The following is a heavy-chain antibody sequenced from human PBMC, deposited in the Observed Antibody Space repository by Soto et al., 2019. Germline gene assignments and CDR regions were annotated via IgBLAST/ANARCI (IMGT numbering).Heavy chain of an antibody. D-gene: IGHD2-2*01. V-gene: IGHV3-30*18. J-gene: IGHJ5*02. CDR2: ISYDGSNK. CDR3: AKNSGYCISTSCPIVA. Sequence: SLRLSCAASGFTFSSYGMHWVRQAPGKGLEWVAVISYDGSNKYYADSVKGRFTISRDNSKNTLYLQMNSLRAEDTAVYYCAKNSGYCISTSCPIVAWGQGTLVTVS. CDR1: GFTFSSYG.